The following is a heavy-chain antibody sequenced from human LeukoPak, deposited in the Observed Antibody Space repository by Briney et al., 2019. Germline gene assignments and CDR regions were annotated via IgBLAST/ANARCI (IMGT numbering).Heavy chain of an antibody. V-gene: IGHV4-39*01. D-gene: IGHD2-2*01. Sequence: PSETLSLTCTVSGGSISSSSYYWGWIRQPPGKGLEWSGSIYYSGSTYYNPSLKSRVTISVDASKNQFSLKLSSVTAADTAVYYCARHSSGGYCSSTSYYRFDYWGQGTLVTVSS. CDR3: ARHSSGGYCSSTSYYRFDY. CDR1: GGSISSSSYY. J-gene: IGHJ4*02. CDR2: IYYSGST.